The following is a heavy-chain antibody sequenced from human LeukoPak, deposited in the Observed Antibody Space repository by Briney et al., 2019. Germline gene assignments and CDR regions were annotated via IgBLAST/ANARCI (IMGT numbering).Heavy chain of an antibody. J-gene: IGHJ4*02. CDR2: ISAYNGNT. CDR1: GCTHPSYV. D-gene: IGHD2-2*01. V-gene: IGHV1-18*01. CDR3: ARVIRGIVVVPAAMFDY. Sequence: ASVQVSCQASGCTHPSYVISWLRPAPGQELEWMGWISAYNGNTNYAQKLQGRVTMTTVTSTSTDYMELRSLRSDDTAVYYCARVIRGIVVVPAAMFDYWGQGPLVTVSS.